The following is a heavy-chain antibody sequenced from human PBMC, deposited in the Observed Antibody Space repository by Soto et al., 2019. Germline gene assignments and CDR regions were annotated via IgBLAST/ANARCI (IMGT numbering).Heavy chain of an antibody. Sequence: GGSLRLSCAASGFTFSSYAMSWVRQAPGKGLEWVSAISGSGGSTYYADSVKGRFTISRDNSKNTLYLQMNSLRAEDTAVYYCAKNGTRETGTTAPRYYYYYYMDVWGKGTTVTVSS. CDR3: AKNGTRETGTTAPRYYYYYYMDV. CDR1: GFTFSSYA. J-gene: IGHJ6*03. D-gene: IGHD1-7*01. CDR2: ISGSGGST. V-gene: IGHV3-23*01.